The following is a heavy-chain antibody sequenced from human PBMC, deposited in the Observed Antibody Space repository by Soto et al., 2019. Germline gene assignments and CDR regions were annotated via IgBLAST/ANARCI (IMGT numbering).Heavy chain of an antibody. V-gene: IGHV4-34*01. CDR3: ARGKVAAAGLDAFDI. Sequence: PSETLSLTCAVYGGSFSGYYWSWIRQPPGKGLEWIGEINHSGSTNYNPSLKSRVTISVDTSKNQFSLKLSSVTAADTAVYYCARGKVAAAGLDAFDIWGQGTMVTVSS. J-gene: IGHJ3*02. CDR1: GGSFSGYY. CDR2: INHSGST. D-gene: IGHD6-13*01.